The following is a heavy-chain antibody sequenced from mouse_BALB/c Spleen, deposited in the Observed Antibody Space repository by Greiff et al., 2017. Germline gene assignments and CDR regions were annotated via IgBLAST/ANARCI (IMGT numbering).Heavy chain of an antibody. V-gene: IGHV1S56*01. CDR2: IYPGNVNT. Sequence: QVQLQQSGPELVKPGASVRISCKASGYTFTSYYIHWVKQRPGQGLEWIGWIYPGNVNTKYNEKFKGKATLTADKSSSTAYMQLSSLTSEDSAVYFCARRGGSSSYWYFDVWGAGTTVTVSS. J-gene: IGHJ1*01. D-gene: IGHD1-1*01. CDR1: GYTFTSYY. CDR3: ARRGGSSSYWYFDV.